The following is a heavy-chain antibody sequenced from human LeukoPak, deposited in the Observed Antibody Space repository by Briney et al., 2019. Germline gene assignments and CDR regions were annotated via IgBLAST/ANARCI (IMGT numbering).Heavy chain of an antibody. CDR2: IYYSGST. CDR3: ARVSNSDSRGYHWGFDF. Sequence: AETQSLICTVSGDSMSNYYWSWIRQRPGKGLECIGYIYYSGSTNYHPSLKSRVTISVDTSKSQFSLKLSSVTAADTALYYCARVSNSDSRGYHWGFDFWGHGNLHTLSS. J-gene: IGHJ4*01. D-gene: IGHD3-22*01. CDR1: GDSMSNYY. V-gene: IGHV4-59*08.